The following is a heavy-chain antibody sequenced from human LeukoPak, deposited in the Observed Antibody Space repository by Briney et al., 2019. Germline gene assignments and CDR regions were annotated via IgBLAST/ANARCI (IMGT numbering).Heavy chain of an antibody. V-gene: IGHV3-53*01. D-gene: IGHD2-15*01. J-gene: IGHJ4*02. CDR3: ARGGGYYPIDY. CDR1: GFPVNSNY. CDR2: LYSDGRT. Sequence: GGSLRLSCAASGFPVNSNYMNWVRQAPGKGLEWVSVLYSDGRTYYADSVKGRFTISRDTSKNTLYLQVNSLRAEDTAVYYCARGGGYYPIDYWGQGTLVTVSS.